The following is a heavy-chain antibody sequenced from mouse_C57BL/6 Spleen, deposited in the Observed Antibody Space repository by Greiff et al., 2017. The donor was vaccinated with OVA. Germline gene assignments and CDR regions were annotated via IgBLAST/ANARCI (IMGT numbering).Heavy chain of an antibody. CDR1: GFTFSSYA. CDR3: TRDNYDYDGGTWFAY. Sequence: DVQLVESGEGLVKPGGSLKLSCAASGFTFSSYAMSWVRQTPEKRLEWVAYISSGGDYIYYADTVKGRFTISRDNARNTLYLQMSSLKSEDTAMYYCTRDNYDYDGGTWFAYWGQGTLVTVSA. V-gene: IGHV5-9-1*02. CDR2: ISSGGDYI. D-gene: IGHD2-4*01. J-gene: IGHJ3*01.